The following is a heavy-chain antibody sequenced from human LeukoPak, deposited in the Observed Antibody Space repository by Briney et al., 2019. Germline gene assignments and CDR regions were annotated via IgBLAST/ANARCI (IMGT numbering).Heavy chain of an antibody. V-gene: IGHV3-30-3*01. CDR3: ARDGLAFDI. J-gene: IGHJ3*02. CDR2: ISYDGSNK. Sequence: GGSLRLSCAASGFTVSSNYMSWVRQAPGKGLEWVAVISYDGSNKYYADSVKGRFTISRDNSKNTLYLQMNSLRAEDTAVYYCARDGLAFDIWGQGTMVTVSS. CDR1: GFTVSSNY.